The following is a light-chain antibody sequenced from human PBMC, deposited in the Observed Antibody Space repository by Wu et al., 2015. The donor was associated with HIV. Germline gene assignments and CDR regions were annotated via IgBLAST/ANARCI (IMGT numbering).Light chain of an antibody. CDR3: QQFSYSPGS. CDR1: QSISTAY. Sequence: EIVLTQSPGTLSLSPGDGATLSCTTSQSISTAYVAWYQQKPGQAPRLLIYGTSNRATGIPGRFSGSGSGTDFTLTITGLEPEDFAVYYCQQFSYSPGSFGPGTKVDIK. J-gene: IGKJ3*01. CDR2: GTS. V-gene: IGKV3-20*01.